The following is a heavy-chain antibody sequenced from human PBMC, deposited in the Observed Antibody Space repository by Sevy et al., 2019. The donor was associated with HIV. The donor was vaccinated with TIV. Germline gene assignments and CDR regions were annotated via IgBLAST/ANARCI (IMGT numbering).Heavy chain of an antibody. V-gene: IGHV3-74*01. CDR2: INSDGSST. J-gene: IGHJ4*02. CDR1: GFTFSSYW. D-gene: IGHD6-19*01. CDR3: ARVHLVAVAGTIDY. Sequence: GGSLRLSCAASGFTFSSYWMHWVHQAPGKGLVWVSRINSDGSSTSYADSVKGRFTISRDNAKNTLYLQMNSLRAEDTAVYYCARVHLVAVAGTIDYWGQGTLVTVSS.